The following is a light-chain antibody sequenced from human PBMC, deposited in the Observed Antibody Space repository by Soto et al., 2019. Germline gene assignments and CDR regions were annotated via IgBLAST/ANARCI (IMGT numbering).Light chain of an antibody. J-gene: IGLJ2*01. V-gene: IGLV1-51*01. CDR1: SSNIGNNY. Sequence: QAVVTQPPSVSAAPGQKVTISCSGSSSNIGNNYVSWYQHLPGTAPKLLVYDNYKRPSGTPDRFSGSKSGTSATLAITGLQTGDEADYFCGTWDSSLSGVVFGGGTKLTVL. CDR2: DNY. CDR3: GTWDSSLSGVV.